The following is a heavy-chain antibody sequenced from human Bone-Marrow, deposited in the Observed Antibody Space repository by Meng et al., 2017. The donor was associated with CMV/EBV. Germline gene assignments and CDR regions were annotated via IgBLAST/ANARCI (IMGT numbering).Heavy chain of an antibody. CDR2: IYNSGST. D-gene: IGHD2-2*01. J-gene: IGHJ5*02. V-gene: IGHV4-31*03. Sequence: SEPLSLTCSVSGGAISSGGYYWSWIRQHPGKGLEWIGYIYNSGSTYYNPSLKSRVTISVDTSKNQFSLKLTSVTAADTAVYYCARVWGYCSSTSCYLSRFDPWGQGTLVTVSS. CDR3: ARVWGYCSSTSCYLSRFDP. CDR1: GGAISSGGYY.